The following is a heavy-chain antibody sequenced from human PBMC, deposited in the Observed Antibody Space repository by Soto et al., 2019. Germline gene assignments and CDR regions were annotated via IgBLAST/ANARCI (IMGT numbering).Heavy chain of an antibody. Sequence: PGGSLRLSCAASGFTFSSYAMSWVRQAPGKGLEWVSAISGSGGSTYYADPVKGRFTISRDNSKNTLYLQMNSLRAEDTAVYYCAKLPYSSSYNWFDPWGQGTLVTVSS. CDR3: AKLPYSSSYNWFDP. CDR1: GFTFSSYA. D-gene: IGHD6-13*01. CDR2: ISGSGGST. J-gene: IGHJ5*02. V-gene: IGHV3-23*01.